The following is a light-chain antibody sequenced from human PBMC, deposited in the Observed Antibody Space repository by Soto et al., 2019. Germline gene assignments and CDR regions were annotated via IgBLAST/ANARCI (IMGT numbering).Light chain of an antibody. CDR3: LQAIQTPWT. J-gene: IGKJ1*01. Sequence: DIVMTQSPLSLPVTPGEPASISCRSSQSLLHSTGYNYLDWYLQKKGQSPQLLIYLGSNRASGVPDRFSGSGAGTDFTLKISRVEADDVGVYYCLQAIQTPWTFGQGTKVEIK. CDR1: QSLLHSTGYNY. CDR2: LGS. V-gene: IGKV2-28*01.